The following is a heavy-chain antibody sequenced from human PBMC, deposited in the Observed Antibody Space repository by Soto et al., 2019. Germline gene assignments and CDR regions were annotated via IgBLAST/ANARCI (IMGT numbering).Heavy chain of an antibody. CDR3: ARVVGYCTNGVCFTGPMDV. V-gene: IGHV3-21*01. CDR2: ISSSSSYI. CDR1: GFTFSSYS. J-gene: IGHJ6*03. Sequence: GGSLRLSCAASGFTFSSYSMNWVRQAPGKGLEWVSSISSSSSYIYYADSVKGRFTISRDNAKNSLYLQMNSLRAEDTAVYYCARVVGYCTNGVCFTGPMDVWGKGTTVTVSS. D-gene: IGHD2-8*01.